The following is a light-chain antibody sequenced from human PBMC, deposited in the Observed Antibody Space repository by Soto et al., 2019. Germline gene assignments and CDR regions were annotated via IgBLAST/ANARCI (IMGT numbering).Light chain of an antibody. Sequence: QSVLTQPASVSGSPGQSITISCTGTSSDVGRYNYVSWYQQYPGKAPKLMLYDVSKRPSGVADRFAGSKSGNTASLTISGLQPEDEADYYCSSYRSSSTYVFGTGTQLTVL. J-gene: IGLJ1*01. CDR3: SSYRSSSTYV. CDR2: DVS. CDR1: SSDVGRYNY. V-gene: IGLV2-14*03.